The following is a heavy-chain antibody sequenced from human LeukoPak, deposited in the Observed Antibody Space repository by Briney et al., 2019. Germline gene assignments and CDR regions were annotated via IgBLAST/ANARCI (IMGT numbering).Heavy chain of an antibody. V-gene: IGHV4-59*12. CDR3: ARDSTVYGDYIF. CDR1: GGSISSYY. D-gene: IGHD4-17*01. J-gene: IGHJ4*02. Sequence: SETLSLTCTVSGGSISSYYWSWIRQPPGKGLEWIGYIYYSGSTYYNPSLKSRVTISVDTPKNQFSLKLSSVTAADTAVYYCARDSTVYGDYIFWGQGALVTVSS. CDR2: IYYSGST.